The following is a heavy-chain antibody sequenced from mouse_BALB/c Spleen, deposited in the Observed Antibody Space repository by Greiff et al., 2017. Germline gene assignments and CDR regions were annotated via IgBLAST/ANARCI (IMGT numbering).Heavy chain of an antibody. CDR3: ARGDYYFDY. CDR2: ISYDGSN. Sequence: EVKLLESGPGLVKPSQSLSLTCSVTGYSITRGYYWNWIRQFPGNKLEWMGYISYDGSNNYNPSLKNRISITRDTSKNQFFLKLNSVTTEDTATYYCARGDYYFDYWGQGTTLTVSS. V-gene: IGHV3-6*02. J-gene: IGHJ2*01. CDR1: GYSITRGYY. D-gene: IGHD3-3*01.